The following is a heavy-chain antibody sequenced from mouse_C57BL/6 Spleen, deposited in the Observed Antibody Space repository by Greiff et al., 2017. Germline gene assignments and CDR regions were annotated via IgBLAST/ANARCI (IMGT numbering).Heavy chain of an antibody. Sequence: QVQLQQSGAELVRPGASVTLSCKASGYTFTDYEMHWVKQTPVHGLEWIGAIDPETGGTAYNQKFKGKAILTADKSSSTAYMELRSLTSEDFAVYYCTRLGNYGYFDVWGTGTTVTVSS. CDR1: GYTFTDYE. CDR2: IDPETGGT. V-gene: IGHV1-15*01. CDR3: TRLGNYGYFDV. J-gene: IGHJ1*03. D-gene: IGHD2-1*01.